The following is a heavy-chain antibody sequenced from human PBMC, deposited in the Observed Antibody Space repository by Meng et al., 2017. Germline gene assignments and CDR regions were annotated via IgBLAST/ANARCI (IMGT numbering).Heavy chain of an antibody. CDR1: GYTFNSYA. V-gene: IGHV1-3*01. J-gene: IGHJ4*02. Sequence: QVQLVESGAGVKKPWASVNVSCKASGYTFNSYAMNWVRQAPGQRLEWMGWINAGNGNKKYSQKFQRGVTITRDTNASTAYMELSSMRSEDTAVYYCAKDLRYDSSGYYYWGQGTLVTVSS. CDR3: AKDLRYDSSGYYY. CDR2: INAGNGNK. D-gene: IGHD3-22*01.